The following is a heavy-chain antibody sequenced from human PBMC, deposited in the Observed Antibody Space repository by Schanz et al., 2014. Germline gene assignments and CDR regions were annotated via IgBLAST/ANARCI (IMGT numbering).Heavy chain of an antibody. V-gene: IGHV1-69*09. J-gene: IGHJ4*02. Sequence: QVQLVQSGAEVKKPGASVKVSCRASGYPFTSDDITWVRQAPGQGLEWMGKIIPVLNIATYAQRFQGRVSITADTSTNTAYMELSSLTSEDTAVHYCARGRGFYDYWGQGTLVTVSS. CDR2: IIPVLNIA. CDR1: GYPFTSDD. CDR3: ARGRGFYDY. D-gene: IGHD3-10*01.